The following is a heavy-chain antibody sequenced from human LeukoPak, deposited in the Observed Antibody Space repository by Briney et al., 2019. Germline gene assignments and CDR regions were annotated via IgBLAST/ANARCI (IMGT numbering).Heavy chain of an antibody. J-gene: IGHJ3*02. CDR1: GFTFTSSA. CDR2: IVVGSGNT. Sequence: ASVKVSCKASGFTFTSSAMQWVRQARGQRLEWIGWIVVGSGNTNYAQKFQERVTITRDMSTSTAYMELSSLRSEDTAVYYCAANYGDSFDAFDIWGQGTMVTVSS. CDR3: AANYGDSFDAFDI. D-gene: IGHD4-17*01. V-gene: IGHV1-58*02.